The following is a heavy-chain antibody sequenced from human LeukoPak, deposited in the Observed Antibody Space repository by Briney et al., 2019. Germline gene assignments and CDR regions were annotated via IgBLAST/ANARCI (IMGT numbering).Heavy chain of an antibody. CDR2: ISAYNGNT. J-gene: IGHJ4*02. CDR1: GYTFTSYG. D-gene: IGHD5-12*01. CDR3: ATLVSGYDPFDY. V-gene: IGHV1-18*04. Sequence: GASVKVSCEASGYTFTSYGISWVRQAPGQGLEWMGWISAYNGNTNYAQKLQGRVTMTTDTSTSTAYMELRSLRSDDTAVYYCATLVSGYDPFDYWGQGTLVTVSS.